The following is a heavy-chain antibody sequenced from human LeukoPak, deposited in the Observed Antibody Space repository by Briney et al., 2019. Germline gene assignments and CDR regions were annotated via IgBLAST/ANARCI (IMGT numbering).Heavy chain of an antibody. J-gene: IGHJ4*02. D-gene: IGHD6-19*01. CDR1: GGSISSYY. V-gene: IGHV4-4*07. CDR3: AATVAGSKHFDY. CDR2: ILTSGST. Sequence: PSETLSLTCTVSGGSISSYYWSWIRQPAGKGLEWIGRILTSGSTDYNPSHKSRVTTSVDTSKNQFSLKLSSVTGADMAVYYCAATVAGSKHFDYWGQGSLVTVSS.